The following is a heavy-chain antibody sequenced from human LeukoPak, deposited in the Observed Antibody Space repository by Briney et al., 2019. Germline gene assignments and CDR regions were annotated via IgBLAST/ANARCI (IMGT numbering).Heavy chain of an antibody. D-gene: IGHD2-21*02. CDR3: AARNWHIVVVTAIPSLESDY. CDR1: GFTFSSYW. V-gene: IGHV3-74*01. CDR2: IKSDGSST. Sequence: PGGSLRLSCAVSGFTFSSYWMHWVRQAPGKGLVWVSWIKSDGSSTSYADSVKGRFTISRDNAKNTLYLQMNSLRAEDTAVYYCAARNWHIVVVTAIPSLESDYWGQGTLVTVSS. J-gene: IGHJ4*02.